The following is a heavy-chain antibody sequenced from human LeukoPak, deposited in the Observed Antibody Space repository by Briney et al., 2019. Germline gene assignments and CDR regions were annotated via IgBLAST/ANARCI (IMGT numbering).Heavy chain of an antibody. CDR1: GGSISSSSYY. Sequence: PSETLSLTCTVSGGSISSSSYYWGRIRQPPGEGLEWIGSIYYSGSTYYNPSLKRRVTISVDTSKNQFSLKLSSVTAADTAVYYCAGPGRYFDWLLYPYDYWGQGTLVTVSS. J-gene: IGHJ4*02. CDR3: AGPGRYFDWLLYPYDY. D-gene: IGHD3-9*01. CDR2: IYYSGST. V-gene: IGHV4-39*01.